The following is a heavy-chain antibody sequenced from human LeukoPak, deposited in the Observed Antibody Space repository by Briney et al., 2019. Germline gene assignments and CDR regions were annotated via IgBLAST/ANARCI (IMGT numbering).Heavy chain of an antibody. V-gene: IGHV3-21*01. CDR2: ISSSSSYI. J-gene: IGHJ5*02. CDR1: GFTSSSYS. CDR3: ARARYYYDMTRFDP. D-gene: IGHD3-22*01. Sequence: GGSLRLSCAASGFTSSSYSMNWVRQAPGKGLEWVSSISSSSSYIYYADSVKGRFTISRDNAKNSLYLQMNSLRAEDTAVYYCARARYYYDMTRFDPWGQGTLVTVSS.